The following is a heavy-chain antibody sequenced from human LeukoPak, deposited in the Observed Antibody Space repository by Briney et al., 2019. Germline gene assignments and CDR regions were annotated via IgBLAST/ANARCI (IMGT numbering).Heavy chain of an antibody. CDR2: ISYDGRTK. CDR1: GFTFSNYG. V-gene: IGHV3-30*03. CDR3: ARAQASYYYYGMDV. Sequence: GESLRLSCAASGFTFSNYGMHWVRQAPGKGLEWLAVISYDGRTKFYADSVKGRFTISRDNSKNTLYLQMDSLRAEDTAVYYCARAQASYYYYGMDVWGQGTTVTVSS. J-gene: IGHJ6*02.